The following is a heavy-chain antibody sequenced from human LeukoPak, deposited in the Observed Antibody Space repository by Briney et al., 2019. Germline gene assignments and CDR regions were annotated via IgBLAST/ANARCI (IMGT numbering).Heavy chain of an antibody. CDR3: TRVCEGTYYYDSSGSPDAFDI. D-gene: IGHD3-22*01. CDR1: GFTFGDYG. CDR2: IRSKAYGGTT. J-gene: IGHJ3*02. Sequence: PGRSLRLSCTASGFTFGDYGVNWVRQAPGKGLEWVGFIRSKAYGGTTEYAASVKGRFTISRDDSKSIAYLQMNSLKTEDTAVYYCTRVCEGTYYYDSSGSPDAFDIWGQGTMVTVSS. V-gene: IGHV3-49*04.